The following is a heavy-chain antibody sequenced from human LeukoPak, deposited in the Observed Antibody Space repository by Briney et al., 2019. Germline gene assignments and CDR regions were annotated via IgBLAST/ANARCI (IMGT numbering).Heavy chain of an antibody. J-gene: IGHJ3*02. CDR1: GFTFSNYA. D-gene: IGHD2-2*01. Sequence: GGSLRLSCAASGFTFSNYAMSWVRQAPGKGLEWVSAISGSGGSTYYADSVKGRFTISRDKSKNTLYLQTNSLRAEDTAVYYCAKERGIVVVPAALDAFDIWGQGTMVTVSS. V-gene: IGHV3-23*01. CDR2: ISGSGGST. CDR3: AKERGIVVVPAALDAFDI.